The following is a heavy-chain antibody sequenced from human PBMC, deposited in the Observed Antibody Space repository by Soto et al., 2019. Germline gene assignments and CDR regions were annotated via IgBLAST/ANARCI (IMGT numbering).Heavy chain of an antibody. V-gene: IGHV3-23*01. D-gene: IGHD3-10*01. CDR1: GFTFSSYA. Sequence: EVQLSESGGGLVQPGGSLRLSCAASGFTFSSYAMSWVRQAPGKGLEWVSAISGSGGSTYYADSVKGRFTISRDNSKNTLYLQMNSLRAEDTAVYYCAKAEAKYYYGSGTTDYWGQGTLVTVSS. J-gene: IGHJ4*02. CDR3: AKAEAKYYYGSGTTDY. CDR2: ISGSGGST.